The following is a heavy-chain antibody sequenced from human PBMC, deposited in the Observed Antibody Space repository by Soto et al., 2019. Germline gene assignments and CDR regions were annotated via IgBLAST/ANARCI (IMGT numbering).Heavy chain of an antibody. J-gene: IGHJ6*02. CDR1: GGSISSYY. CDR2: IYYSGST. V-gene: IGHV4-59*01. D-gene: IGHD6-6*01. CDR3: ARVLGSSSSYYYYYYGMDV. Sequence: SETLSLTCTVSGGSISSYYWSWIRQPPGKGLEWIGYIYYSGSTNYNPSLKSRVTISVDTSKNQFSLKLSSVTAADTAVYYCARVLGSSSSYYYYYYGMDVWGQGTTVTVSS.